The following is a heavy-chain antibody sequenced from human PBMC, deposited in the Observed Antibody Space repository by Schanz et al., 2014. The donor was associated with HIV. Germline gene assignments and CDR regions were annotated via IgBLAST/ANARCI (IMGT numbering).Heavy chain of an antibody. J-gene: IGHJ4*02. CDR3: ARGRYSGSYYNY. Sequence: QVQLVQSGAEVKKTGSPVKVSCTAFGGTLSNYAISWVRQAPGQGLEWLGLIMPKFGTENYAQKYQGRVTLTADATTAYMDLSSLRSEDTAVYYCARGRYSGSYYNYWGQGTLVTVSS. CDR1: GGTLSNYA. CDR2: IMPKFGTE. V-gene: IGHV1-69*01. D-gene: IGHD1-26*01.